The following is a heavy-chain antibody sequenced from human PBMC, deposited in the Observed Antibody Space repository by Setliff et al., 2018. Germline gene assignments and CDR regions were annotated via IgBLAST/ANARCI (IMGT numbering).Heavy chain of an antibody. J-gene: IGHJ6*02. V-gene: IGHV1-8*03. CDR3: ARNWVTAQHYYYGMDV. CDR2: MNPNSGNT. D-gene: IGHD2-21*02. CDR1: GYTFTSYD. Sequence: ASVKVSCKASGYTFTSYDINWVRQATGQGLEWMGWMNPNSGNTGYAQKFQGRVTITRNTSISTAYMELSSLRAEDTAVYYCARNWVTAQHYYYGMDVWGQGTTVTVSS.